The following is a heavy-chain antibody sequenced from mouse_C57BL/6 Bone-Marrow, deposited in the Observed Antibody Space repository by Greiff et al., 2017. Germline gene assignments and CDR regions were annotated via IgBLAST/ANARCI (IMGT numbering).Heavy chain of an antibody. V-gene: IGHV1-69*01. CDR2: IDPSDSYT. CDR3: ARGAVGDYFDY. CDR1: GYTFTSYW. Sequence: VQLQQPGAELVMPGASVKLSCKASGYTFTSYWMHWVKQRPGQGLEWIGEIDPSDSYTNYNQKFKGKSTLTVDKSSSTAYMQLSSLTSEDSAVYYCARGAVGDYFDYWGQGTTLTVSS. D-gene: IGHD1-1*01. J-gene: IGHJ2*01.